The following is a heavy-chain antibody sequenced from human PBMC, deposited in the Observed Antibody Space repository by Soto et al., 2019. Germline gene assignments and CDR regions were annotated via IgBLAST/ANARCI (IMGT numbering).Heavy chain of an antibody. CDR1: GGSFSGYY. D-gene: IGHD3-3*01. CDR3: ARGRAIFGVVIIRNWFDP. CDR2: INHSGST. J-gene: IGHJ5*02. Sequence: SETLSLTCAVYGGSFSGYYWSWIRQHTGKGLEWIGEINHSGSTNYNPSLKSRVTISVDRSKNQFSLKLSSVTAADTAVYYCARGRAIFGVVIIRNWFDPWGQGTLVTVSS. V-gene: IGHV4-34*01.